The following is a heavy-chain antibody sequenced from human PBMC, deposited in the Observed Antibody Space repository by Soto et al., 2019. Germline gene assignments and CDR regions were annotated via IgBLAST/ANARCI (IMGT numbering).Heavy chain of an antibody. Sequence: SETLSLTCTVSGGSISSYYWSWIRQPPGKGLECIGYIYYSGSINYNPSLKSRVTISEDTSKNQFSLKLSSVTAADTAVYYCARGLGYCTNGVCYPAFDYWGQGTLVTVSS. CDR3: ARGLGYCTNGVCYPAFDY. CDR2: IYYSGSI. J-gene: IGHJ4*02. CDR1: GGSISSYY. V-gene: IGHV4-59*01. D-gene: IGHD2-8*01.